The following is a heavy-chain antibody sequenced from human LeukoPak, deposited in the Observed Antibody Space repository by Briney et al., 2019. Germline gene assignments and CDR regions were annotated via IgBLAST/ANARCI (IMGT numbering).Heavy chain of an antibody. J-gene: IGHJ6*03. CDR2: IYSYGST. CDR3: ARLGGKQLVRYYPYYMDG. D-gene: IGHD6-6*01. V-gene: IGHV3-66*02. Sequence: GGSLRLSCAASGFTVSSNYMSWVRQAPGKGLEGVSVIYSYGSTYYADSVKGRFTISRDNSKNTLYLQMNSLRVEDTAVYYCARLGGKQLVRYYPYYMDGWGKGTTVTVSS. CDR1: GFTVSSNY.